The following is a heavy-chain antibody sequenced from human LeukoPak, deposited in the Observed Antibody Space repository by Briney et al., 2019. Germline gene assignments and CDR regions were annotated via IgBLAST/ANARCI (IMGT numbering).Heavy chain of an antibody. J-gene: IGHJ4*02. CDR2: FDPEDGET. Sequence: ASVKVSCKVSGYTLTELSMHWVRQAPGKGLEWMGGFDPEDGETIYAQKFQGRVTMTEDTSTDTAYMELSSLRSEDMAVYYCATFSVAGPGRVYYFDYWGQGTLVTVSS. CDR1: GYTLTELS. V-gene: IGHV1-24*01. CDR3: ATFSVAGPGRVYYFDY. D-gene: IGHD6-19*01.